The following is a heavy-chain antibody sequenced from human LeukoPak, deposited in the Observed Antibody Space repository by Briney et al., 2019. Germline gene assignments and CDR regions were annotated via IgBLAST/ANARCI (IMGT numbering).Heavy chain of an antibody. CDR2: IDWNGGST. V-gene: IGHV3-20*04. Sequence: GGSLRLSCAASGFTFDDYGMSWVRQVPGKGLEWVSGIDWNGGSTGYADSVKGRFTISRDNSKNTLYLQMNSLRAEDTAVYYCASPSGSYYRGRFDIWGQGTMVTVSS. J-gene: IGHJ3*02. CDR1: GFTFDDYG. CDR3: ASPSGSYYRGRFDI. D-gene: IGHD1-26*01.